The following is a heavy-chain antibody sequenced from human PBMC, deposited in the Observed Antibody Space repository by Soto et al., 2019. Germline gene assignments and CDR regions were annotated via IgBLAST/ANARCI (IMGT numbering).Heavy chain of an antibody. CDR3: TSDRTNCYY. CDR2: IKPDGSET. D-gene: IGHD1-1*01. V-gene: IGHV3-7*01. J-gene: IGHJ4*02. CDR1: GFTFSTYW. Sequence: EVQLVESGGDLVQPGGSRRLSCGASGFTFSTYWMSWFRQAPGKGLEWVANIKPDGSETYYVDPVKGRFTISRDNAKNSFYLQMNSLRVEDTAVYYCTSDRTNCYYWGQGTLVSVSS.